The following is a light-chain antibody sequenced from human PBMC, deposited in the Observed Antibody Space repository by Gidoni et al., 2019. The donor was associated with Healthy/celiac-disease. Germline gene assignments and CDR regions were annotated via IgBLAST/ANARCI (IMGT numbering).Light chain of an antibody. V-gene: IGKV1-5*01. CDR1: QSISSW. J-gene: IGKJ1*01. CDR3: QQYNSYSPWT. CDR2: DAS. Sequence: DIQMTQSPSPLSASVGDRVTITCRASQSISSWLAWYQQKPGKAPKLLIYDASSLESGVPSRFSGSGSGTEFTLTISSLQPDDFATYYCQQYNSYSPWTFGQGTKVKSN.